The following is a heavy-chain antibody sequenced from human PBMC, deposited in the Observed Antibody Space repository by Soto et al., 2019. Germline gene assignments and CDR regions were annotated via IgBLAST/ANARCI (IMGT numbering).Heavy chain of an antibody. V-gene: IGHV1-46*01. CDR1: GYTFTHYY. CDR2: INPNGGST. CDR3: ATSVNSAMAFDY. J-gene: IGHJ4*02. Sequence: QVQLVQSGAEVKKPGASVKVSCKASGYTFTHYYIHWVRQAPGQGLEWMGIINPNGGSTTYAQKFRAGFTITRDTSTSTVYMELSRLRSQDSAVYYCATSVNSAMAFDYWGQGTLVTVSS. D-gene: IGHD5-18*01.